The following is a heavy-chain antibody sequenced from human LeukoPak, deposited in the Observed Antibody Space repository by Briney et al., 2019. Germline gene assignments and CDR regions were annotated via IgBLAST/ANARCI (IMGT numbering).Heavy chain of an antibody. CDR2: ISSSGST. V-gene: IGHV4-4*07. J-gene: IGHJ3*02. CDR3: ARRDGNAFDI. Sequence: TSETLSLTCTVSGGSINNFYWSWIRQPAGKGLEWIGRISSSGSTNYNPSLKSRVTKSVDTSKNQFSLKLTSVTAADTAVYYCARRDGNAFDIWGQGTMVTVSS. CDR1: GGSINNFY. D-gene: IGHD5-24*01.